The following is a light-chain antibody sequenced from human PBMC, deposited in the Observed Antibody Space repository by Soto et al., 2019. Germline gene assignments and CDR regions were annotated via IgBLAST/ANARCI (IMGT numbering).Light chain of an antibody. CDR3: QKYNSVPYT. CDR1: QGISNY. CDR2: TAS. Sequence: DIQMTQSPSSLSASVGDRVTITCQASQGISNYLAWYQQKPGKVPKLLIYTASTLQSGVPSRFSGSGSGTDFTLTISSLQPEDVATYYCQKYNSVPYTFGQGTKLEIK. J-gene: IGKJ2*01. V-gene: IGKV1-27*01.